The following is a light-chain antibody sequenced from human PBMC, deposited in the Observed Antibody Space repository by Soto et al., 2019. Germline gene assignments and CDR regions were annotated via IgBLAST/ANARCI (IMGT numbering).Light chain of an antibody. Sequence: QSVLAQPASVSGSPGQSITISCTGTSSDVGGYNYVSWYQQHPGKAPKLMIYEVSKRPSGVSNRFSGSKSGNTASLTISGLQAEDEADYYCSSYTSSSTLFYGFGTGTKVTVL. CDR2: EVS. CDR1: SSDVGGYNY. V-gene: IGLV2-14*01. CDR3: SSYTSSSTLFYG. J-gene: IGLJ1*01.